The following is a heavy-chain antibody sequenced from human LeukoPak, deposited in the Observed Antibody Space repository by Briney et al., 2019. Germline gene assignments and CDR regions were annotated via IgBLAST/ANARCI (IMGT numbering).Heavy chain of an antibody. J-gene: IGHJ6*02. V-gene: IGHV3-30-3*01. CDR3: ARDRVSVGSPRDGLDV. CDR2: ISYDGSSQ. Sequence: PGRSLRLSCAASGLTFSSYALHWVRQAPGKGLEWVAVISYDGSSQFYADSVKGRFTFSRDSSRNTLYLQMNSLRAEDTAVYYCARDRVSVGSPRDGLDVWGQGTTVTVSS. D-gene: IGHD4-23*01. CDR1: GLTFSSYA.